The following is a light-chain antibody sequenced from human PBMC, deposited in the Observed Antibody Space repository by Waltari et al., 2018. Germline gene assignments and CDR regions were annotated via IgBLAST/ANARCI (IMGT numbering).Light chain of an antibody. CDR1: DIISSH. CDR3: QQCDSTPNT. V-gene: IGKV1-39*01. CDR2: AAS. J-gene: IGKJ2*01. Sequence: DIQITQSPSSLCASVGERVTITRRARDIISSHLTWYQQKPGKAPKLLIYAASSLQSGVPARFSGSGSGTDFTLTISSLQPEDFATYYCQQCDSTPNTFGQGTKLEIK.